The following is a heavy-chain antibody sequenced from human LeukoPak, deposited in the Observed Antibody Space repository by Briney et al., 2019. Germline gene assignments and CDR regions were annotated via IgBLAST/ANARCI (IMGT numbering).Heavy chain of an antibody. V-gene: IGHV1-69*13. Sequence: VASVNVSCTASGYTFTSYGISWVRQAPGQGLEWMGGIIPIFGTANYAQKFQGRVTITADESTSTAYMELSSLRSEDTAVYYCARGGSGSYEYYFDYWGQGTLVTVSS. CDR2: IIPIFGTA. J-gene: IGHJ4*02. CDR3: ARGGSGSYEYYFDY. D-gene: IGHD1-26*01. CDR1: GYTFTSYG.